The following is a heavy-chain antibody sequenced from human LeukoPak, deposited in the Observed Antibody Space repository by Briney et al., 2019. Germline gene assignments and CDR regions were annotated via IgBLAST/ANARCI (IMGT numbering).Heavy chain of an antibody. CDR1: GGTFSSYA. J-gene: IGHJ4*02. Sequence: ASVKVSCKASGGTFSSYAISWLRQAPGQGLEWMGRIIPIFGTANYAQKFQGRVTITTDESTSTAYMELSSLSSDDTAVYYCARDADDRGGGEDYWGQGNLVTVSS. D-gene: IGHD2-21*01. CDR3: ARDADDRGGGEDY. V-gene: IGHV1-69*05. CDR2: IIPIFGTA.